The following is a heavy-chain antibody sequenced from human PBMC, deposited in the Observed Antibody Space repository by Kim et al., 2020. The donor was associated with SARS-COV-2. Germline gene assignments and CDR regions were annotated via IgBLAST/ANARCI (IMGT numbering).Heavy chain of an antibody. CDR3: ARDLYYDFWSAQGDY. J-gene: IGHJ4*02. V-gene: IGHV3-30-3*01. Sequence: GGSLRLSCAASGFTFSSYAMHWVRQAPGKGLEWVAVISYDGSNKYYADSVKGRFTISRDNSKNTLYLQMNSLRAEDTAVYYCARDLYYDFWSAQGDYWGQGTLVTVSS. D-gene: IGHD3-3*01. CDR1: GFTFSSYA. CDR2: ISYDGSNK.